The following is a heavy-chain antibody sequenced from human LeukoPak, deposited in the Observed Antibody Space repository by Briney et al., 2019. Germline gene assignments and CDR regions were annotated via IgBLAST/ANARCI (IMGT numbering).Heavy chain of an antibody. CDR3: ARAGISATGLDV. Sequence: ASVKVSCKASGYTFTNYDINCVRQATGQGLEWMGWMNPNSANTGYAQKFQGRVTMTRNTSISTAYMELSSLRSEDTALYYCARAGISATGLDVWGKGTTVTVSS. D-gene: IGHD6-13*01. CDR1: GYTFTNYD. V-gene: IGHV1-8*01. CDR2: MNPNSANT. J-gene: IGHJ6*04.